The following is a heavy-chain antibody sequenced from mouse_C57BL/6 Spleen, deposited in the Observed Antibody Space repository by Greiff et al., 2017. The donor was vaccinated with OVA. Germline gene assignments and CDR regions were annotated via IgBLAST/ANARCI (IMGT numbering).Heavy chain of an antibody. CDR3: ARGGGYFDV. Sequence: QVQLKESGAELVKPGASVKMSCKASGYTFTSYWITWVKQRPGQGLEWIGDIYPGSGSTNYNEKFKSKATLTVDTSSSTAYMQLSSLTSEDSAVYYCARGGGYFDVWGTGTTVTVSS. J-gene: IGHJ1*03. V-gene: IGHV1-55*01. CDR2: IYPGSGST. CDR1: GYTFTSYW.